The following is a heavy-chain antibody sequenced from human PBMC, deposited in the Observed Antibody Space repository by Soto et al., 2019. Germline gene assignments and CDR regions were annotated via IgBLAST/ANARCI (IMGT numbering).Heavy chain of an antibody. V-gene: IGHV5-51*01. D-gene: IGHD3-3*01. CDR2: IYPGDSDT. CDR3: ARALYYDFWSGGNMDV. Sequence: GESLKISCKGSGYSFTSYWIGWVRQMPRKGLEWMGIIYPGDSDTRYSPSFQGQVTISADKSISTAYLQWSSLKASDTAMYYCARALYYDFWSGGNMDVWGKGTTVTVSS. J-gene: IGHJ6*03. CDR1: GYSFTSYW.